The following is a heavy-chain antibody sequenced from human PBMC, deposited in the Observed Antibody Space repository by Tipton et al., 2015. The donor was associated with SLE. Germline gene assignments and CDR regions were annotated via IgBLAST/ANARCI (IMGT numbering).Heavy chain of an antibody. CDR1: GGSISSNNW. D-gene: IGHD6-13*01. Sequence: TLSLTCAVSGGSISSNNWWSWVRQPPGKGLEWIGEISHSGSTKYNPSLKSRGTISVDKSNNQFSLKLSSVTAADTAVYYCARDPSSTWDVFDIWGQGTMVTVSS. CDR3: ARDPSSTWDVFDI. V-gene: IGHV4-4*02. CDR2: ISHSGST. J-gene: IGHJ3*02.